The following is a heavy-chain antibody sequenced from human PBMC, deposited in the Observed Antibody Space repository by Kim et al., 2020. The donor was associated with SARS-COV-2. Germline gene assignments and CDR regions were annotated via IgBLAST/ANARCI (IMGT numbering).Heavy chain of an antibody. Sequence: KGRLTISRDNSKNTLYLQMNSLRAEDTAVYYCAKEPLLLIAALSGYFDYWGQGTLVTVSS. CDR3: AKEPLLLIAALSGYFDY. D-gene: IGHD6-6*01. V-gene: IGHV3-23*01. J-gene: IGHJ4*02.